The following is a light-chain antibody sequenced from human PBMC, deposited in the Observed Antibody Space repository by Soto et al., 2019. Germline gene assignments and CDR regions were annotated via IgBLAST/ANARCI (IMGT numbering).Light chain of an antibody. CDR3: QQYNSYSPWT. Sequence: NQSPSSVSAYIGDRVTITCRTSQRIGTHLNWYHEKPGKAPKLLIYDASSLESGVPSRFSGSGSGTEFTLTISSLQPDDFATYYCQQYNSYSPWTFGQGTKVDIK. CDR2: DAS. J-gene: IGKJ1*01. CDR1: QRIGTH. V-gene: IGKV1-5*01.